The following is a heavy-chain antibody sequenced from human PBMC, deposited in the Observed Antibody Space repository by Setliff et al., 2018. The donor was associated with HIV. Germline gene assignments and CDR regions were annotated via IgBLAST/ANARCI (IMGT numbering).Heavy chain of an antibody. Sequence: SETLSLTCTVSGGSISSHYWSWIRQPPGKGLEWIGYLYHSGSANYNPSLKSRVTISGDTSKNQFSLKLSSVTAADTAVYYCARGSRYSSSSWTNYYYFMDVWGKGTPVTVSS. V-gene: IGHV4-59*11. J-gene: IGHJ6*03. CDR3: ARGSRYSSSSWTNYYYFMDV. D-gene: IGHD6-6*01. CDR2: LYHSGSA. CDR1: GGSISSHY.